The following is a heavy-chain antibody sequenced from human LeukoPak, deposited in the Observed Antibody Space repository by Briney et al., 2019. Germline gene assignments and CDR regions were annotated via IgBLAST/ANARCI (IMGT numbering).Heavy chain of an antibody. V-gene: IGHV3-30*04. CDR1: GFTFSSYA. Sequence: GESLRLSCAASGFTFSSYAMHWVRQAPGKGLEWVAVISYDGSNKYYADSVKGRFTISRDNSKNTLYLQMNSLRAEDTAVYYCARDRQQLVLGYFDYWGQGTLVTVSS. J-gene: IGHJ4*02. CDR2: ISYDGSNK. D-gene: IGHD6-6*01. CDR3: ARDRQQLVLGYFDY.